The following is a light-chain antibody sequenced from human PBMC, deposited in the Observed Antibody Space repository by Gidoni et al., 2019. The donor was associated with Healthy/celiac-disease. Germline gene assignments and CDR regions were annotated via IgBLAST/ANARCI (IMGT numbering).Light chain of an antibody. CDR3: QFGWT. CDR2: AAS. J-gene: IGKJ1*01. Sequence: DIQMTPSTSSLSASVGDRVTITCRASQGISNYLAWYQLKPGKVPKLLLYAASTLQSGVPSRFSGSGSGTDFTLTISSLQPEDVATYYCQFGWTFGQGTKVEIK. V-gene: IGKV1-27*01. CDR1: QGISNY.